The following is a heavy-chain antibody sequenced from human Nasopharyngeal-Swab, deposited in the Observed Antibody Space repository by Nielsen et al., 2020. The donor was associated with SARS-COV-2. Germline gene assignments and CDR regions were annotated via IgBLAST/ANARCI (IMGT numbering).Heavy chain of an antibody. D-gene: IGHD1-26*01. V-gene: IGHV3-33*01. CDR1: GFTFSNYG. J-gene: IGHJ6*02. CDR3: ARDGTTWWEWGYYNYRIDV. Sequence: GESLKISCVASGFTFSNYGMHWVRQPPGKGLEWVAVIWYDGSNKYHADSVKGRFTISRDTSKNTVYLEMSSLRVEDTAEYYCARDGTTWWEWGYYNYRIDVWGQGTTVTVPS. CDR2: IWYDGSNK.